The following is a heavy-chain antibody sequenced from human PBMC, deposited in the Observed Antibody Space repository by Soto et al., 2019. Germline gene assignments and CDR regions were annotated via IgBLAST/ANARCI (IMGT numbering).Heavy chain of an antibody. D-gene: IGHD3-3*01. CDR2: IYYSGST. J-gene: IGHJ4*02. CDR1: GGSISSGGYY. Sequence: PSETLSLTCTVSGGSISSGGYYWSWIRQHPGKGLEWIGYIYYSGSTYYNPSLKSRVTISVDTSKNQFSLKLSSVTAADTAVCYCARGGRITIFGVVSRGYYFDYWGQGTLVTVSS. CDR3: ARGGRITIFGVVSRGYYFDY. V-gene: IGHV4-31*03.